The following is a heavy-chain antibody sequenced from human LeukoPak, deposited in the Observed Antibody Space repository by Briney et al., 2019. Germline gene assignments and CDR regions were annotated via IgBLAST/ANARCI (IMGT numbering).Heavy chain of an antibody. Sequence: TGGSLRLSCAASGFNVSSNYMKWVRQTPGKGLEWVSSISSYSYIYYADSVKGRFTISRDNANNSLYLQMNSLRAEDTAVYYCARDAYCGGDCYFGYYGMDVWGQGTTVTVSS. CDR2: ISSYSYI. J-gene: IGHJ6*02. CDR1: GFNVSSNY. D-gene: IGHD2-21*02. CDR3: ARDAYCGGDCYFGYYGMDV. V-gene: IGHV3-69-1*01.